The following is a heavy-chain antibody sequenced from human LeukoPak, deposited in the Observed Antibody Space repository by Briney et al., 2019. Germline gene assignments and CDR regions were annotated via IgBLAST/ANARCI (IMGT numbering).Heavy chain of an antibody. D-gene: IGHD6-19*01. CDR3: ARDREHSSGWLNYYYGMDV. J-gene: IGHJ6*02. CDR2: ISAYNGNT. CDR1: GYTFTSYG. Sequence: ASVKVSCKASGYTFTSYGISWVRQAPGQGLEWMGWISAYNGNTNYAQKLQGRVTMTTDTSTSTAYMELRSLRSDDTAVYYCARDREHSSGWLNYYYGMDVWGQGTTVTVSS. V-gene: IGHV1-18*01.